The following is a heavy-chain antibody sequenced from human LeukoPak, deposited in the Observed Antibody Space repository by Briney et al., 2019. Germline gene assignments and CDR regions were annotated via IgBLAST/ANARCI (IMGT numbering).Heavy chain of an antibody. CDR2: ISAYNGNT. V-gene: IGHV1-18*01. CDR3: ARLFGPIFGVVVNYFDY. CDR1: GYTFTSYG. D-gene: IGHD3-3*01. J-gene: IGHJ4*02. Sequence: ASVKVSCKASGYTFTSYGISWVRQAPGQGLEWMGWISAYNGNTNYAQKLQGRVTMTTDTSTSTAYMELRSLRSEDTAVYYCARLFGPIFGVVVNYFDYWGQGTLVTVSS.